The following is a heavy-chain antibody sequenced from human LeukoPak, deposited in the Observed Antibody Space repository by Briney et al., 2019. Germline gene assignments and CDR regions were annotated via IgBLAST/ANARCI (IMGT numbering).Heavy chain of an antibody. J-gene: IGHJ4*02. Sequence: SETLSLTCAVYGGSFSGYYWSWIRQPPGKGLEWIGEINHSGSTNYNPSLKSRVTISEDTSKNQFSLKLSSVTAADTAVYYCARCHWCTAAVCPLYFDFWGQGTLVTVSS. D-gene: IGHD6-13*01. CDR3: ARCHWCTAAVCPLYFDF. CDR2: INHSGST. CDR1: GGSFSGYY. V-gene: IGHV4-34*01.